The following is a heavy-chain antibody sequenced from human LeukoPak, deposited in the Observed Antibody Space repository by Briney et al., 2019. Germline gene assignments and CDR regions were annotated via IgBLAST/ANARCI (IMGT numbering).Heavy chain of an antibody. CDR1: GFTFSSHG. J-gene: IGHJ4*02. V-gene: IGHV3-33*01. CDR3: AGSIAVAGTIDY. Sequence: PGGSLRLSCAASGFTFSSHGMHWVRQAPGKGLEWVAVIWYDGSNKYYADSVKGRFTISRDNSKNTLYLQMNSLRVEDTAVYYCAGSIAVAGTIDYWAREPWSPSPQ. CDR2: IWYDGSNK. D-gene: IGHD6-19*01.